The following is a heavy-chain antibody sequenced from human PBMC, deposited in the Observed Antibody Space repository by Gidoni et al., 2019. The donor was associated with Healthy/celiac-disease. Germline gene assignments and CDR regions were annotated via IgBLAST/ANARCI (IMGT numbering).Heavy chain of an antibody. CDR1: GFTFSSYS. J-gene: IGHJ4*02. Sequence: EVQLVESGGGLVKPGGSLRLSCAASGFTFSSYSMNWVRQAPGKGLEWVSSISSSSSYIYYADSVKGRFTISRDNAKNSLYLQMNSLRAEDTAVYYCARDPVDPKRDPSFDYWGQGTLVTVSS. CDR3: ARDPVDPKRDPSFDY. CDR2: ISSSSSYI. V-gene: IGHV3-21*01. D-gene: IGHD5-12*01.